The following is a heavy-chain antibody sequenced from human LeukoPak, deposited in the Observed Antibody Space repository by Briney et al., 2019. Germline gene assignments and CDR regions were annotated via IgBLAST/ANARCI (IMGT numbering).Heavy chain of an antibody. CDR3: AKDITMVRGVIITDLNYYYGMDV. V-gene: IGHV3-43*02. D-gene: IGHD3-10*01. J-gene: IGHJ6*02. Sequence: GGSLRLSCAASEFTFDDYAMHWVRQAPGKGLEWVSLISGDGGSTYYADSVKGRFTISRDNSKNSLYLQMNSLRTEDTALYYCAKDITMVRGVIITDLNYYYGMDVWGQGTTVTVSS. CDR1: EFTFDDYA. CDR2: ISGDGGST.